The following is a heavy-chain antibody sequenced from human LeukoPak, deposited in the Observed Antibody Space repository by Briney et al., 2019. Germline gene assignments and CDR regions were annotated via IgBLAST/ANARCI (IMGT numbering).Heavy chain of an antibody. Sequence: GGSLRLSCEASGFRFRTYEMNWVRQAPGKGLEWVSDISSGGNSKYYADSVKGRFTVSRDNVKNSLYLQMNSLRAEDTAVYYCARDHMVEVGSYGLDVWGQGTSVTVSS. D-gene: IGHD2-15*01. J-gene: IGHJ6*02. CDR1: GFRFRTYE. V-gene: IGHV3-48*03. CDR3: ARDHMVEVGSYGLDV. CDR2: ISSGGNSK.